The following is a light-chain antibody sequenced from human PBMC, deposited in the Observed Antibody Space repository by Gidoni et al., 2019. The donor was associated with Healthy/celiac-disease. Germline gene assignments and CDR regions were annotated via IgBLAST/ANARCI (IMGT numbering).Light chain of an antibody. CDR3: QSYDSSLSGSRV. Sequence: QSVLTQPPSVSAAPGQRVTISCTWSSSNIGAGYDVHWYQQLRGTAPKLLIHGNSNRPSGVADRFSGSKSGTSASLAITGLQAEDEADYYCQSYDSSLSGSRVFGGGTKLTVL. V-gene: IGLV1-40*01. CDR1: SSNIGAGYD. J-gene: IGLJ3*02. CDR2: GNS.